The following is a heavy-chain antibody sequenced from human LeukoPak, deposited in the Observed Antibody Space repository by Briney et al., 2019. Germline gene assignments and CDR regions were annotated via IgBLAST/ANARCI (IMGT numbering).Heavy chain of an antibody. Sequence: SETLSLTCTVSGGSISGYYWSWIRQPPGKGLEWIAYIYYSGSTNYNPSLKSRVIISVDSSKNQFSLKLSSVTAADTAVYYCARLAYGSESYYFDYWGHGTLVSVSS. J-gene: IGHJ4*01. V-gene: IGHV4-59*01. CDR2: IYYSGST. CDR3: ARLAYGSESYYFDY. D-gene: IGHD3-10*01. CDR1: GGSISGYY.